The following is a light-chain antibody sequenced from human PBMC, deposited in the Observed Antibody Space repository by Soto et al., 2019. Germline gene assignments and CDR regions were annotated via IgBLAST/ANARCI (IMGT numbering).Light chain of an antibody. CDR2: EVS. V-gene: IGLV2-14*01. Sequence: QSALTQPASVSGSPGQSITISCTGTSSDVGAYNYVSWYQQHPGKAPKLMIYEVSDRPSGVSNRFSGSKSANTASLTISGLQAEDEAYYYCTSYTSSSTVVFGGGTKLTVL. CDR3: TSYTSSSTVV. J-gene: IGLJ2*01. CDR1: SSDVGAYNY.